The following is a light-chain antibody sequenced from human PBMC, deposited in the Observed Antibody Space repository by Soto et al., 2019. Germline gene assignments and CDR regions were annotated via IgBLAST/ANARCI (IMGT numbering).Light chain of an antibody. J-gene: IGKJ1*01. Sequence: DIVLTQSPATLSLSPGERATLSCGASQSLSSSYLAWYQQKPGLAPRLLIYDTSRRATGIPDRFSGSGSGTDFTLTISRLEAEDFAVYYCQQYSMAPLTFGQGTKVEVK. CDR3: QQYSMAPLT. V-gene: IGKV3D-20*01. CDR1: QSLSSSY. CDR2: DTS.